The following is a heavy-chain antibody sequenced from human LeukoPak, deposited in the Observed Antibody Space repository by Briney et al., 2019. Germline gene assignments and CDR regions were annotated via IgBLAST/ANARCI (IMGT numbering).Heavy chain of an antibody. CDR1: GYTFTSYG. CDR2: ISAYNGNT. D-gene: IGHD4-11*01. V-gene: IGHV1-18*01. Sequence: ASVKLSCKASGYTFTSYGISWVRQAPGRGFEGMGWISAYNGNTNYAQKLQGRVTMTTDTSTSTAYMELRSLRSDDTAVYYCARFPNPLVLQSNPEVYFDYWGQGTLVTVSS. J-gene: IGHJ4*02. CDR3: ARFPNPLVLQSNPEVYFDY.